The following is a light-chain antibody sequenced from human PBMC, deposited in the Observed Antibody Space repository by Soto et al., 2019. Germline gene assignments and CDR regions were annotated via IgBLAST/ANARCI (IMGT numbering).Light chain of an antibody. CDR1: TSNIGSYT. CDR3: AAWDESLNGWV. J-gene: IGLJ3*02. CDR2: NNN. V-gene: IGLV1-44*01. Sequence: QSVLTQPPSASGTPGQRVTISCSGSTSNIGSYTVNWYQHLPGTAPKLLSYNNNQRPSGVPDRFSGSKSGTSASLAISGLQSEDEGEYFCAAWDESLNGWVFGGGTKVTVL.